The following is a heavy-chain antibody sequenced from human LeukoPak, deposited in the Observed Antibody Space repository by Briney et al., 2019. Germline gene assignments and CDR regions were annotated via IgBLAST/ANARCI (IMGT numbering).Heavy chain of an antibody. V-gene: IGHV4-4*07. J-gene: IGHJ3*02. CDR2: IYTSGST. CDR1: GVSISSYH. D-gene: IGHD1-26*01. CDR3: ARGSYSGSQGYAFDI. Sequence: SETLSLTCTVSGVSISSYHWSWIRQPAGKGLEWIGRIYTSGSTNYNPSLKSRVTMSVDTSKNQFSLKLSSVTAADTAVYYCARGSYSGSQGYAFDIWGQGTMVTVSS.